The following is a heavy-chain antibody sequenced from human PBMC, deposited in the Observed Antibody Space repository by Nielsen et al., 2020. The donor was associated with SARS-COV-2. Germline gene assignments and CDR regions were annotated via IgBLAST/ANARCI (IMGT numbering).Heavy chain of an antibody. CDR1: GFSIRTSGVG. J-gene: IGHJ4*02. CDR2: IYWDDDK. V-gene: IGHV2-5*02. CDR3: AHTRYSYESSAYRVFDY. Sequence: SDPTLVKPTPTVTLTCSLSGFSIRTSGVGVGWIRQPPGKALEWIALIYWDDDKRYSPSLRSRLTITKDTSKNQVVLTLSNMDPVDTATYFCAHTRYSYESSAYRVFDYWGQGTLVTVSS. D-gene: IGHD3-22*01.